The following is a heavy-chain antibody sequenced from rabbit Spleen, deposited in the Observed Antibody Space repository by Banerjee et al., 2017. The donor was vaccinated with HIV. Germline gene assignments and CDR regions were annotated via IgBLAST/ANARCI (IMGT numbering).Heavy chain of an antibody. CDR1: GFDLSNYYY. D-gene: IGHD8-1*01. V-gene: IGHV1S40*01. CDR2: IGAGSSGST. J-gene: IGHJ3*01. CDR3: ARDTGTSFSTYGMDL. Sequence: QTLEESGGDLVKPGASLTLTCTASGFDLSNYYYIYWVRQAPGKGLEWIACIGAGSSGSTYSATWAKGRFTISKTSSTTVTLQMTSLTAADTATYFCARDTGTSFSTYGMDLWGQGTLVTVS.